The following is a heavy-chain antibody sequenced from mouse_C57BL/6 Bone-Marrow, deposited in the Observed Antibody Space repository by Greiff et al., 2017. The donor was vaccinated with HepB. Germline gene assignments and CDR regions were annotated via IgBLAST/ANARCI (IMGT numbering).Heavy chain of an antibody. CDR1: GFTFSSYA. J-gene: IGHJ1*03. CDR2: ISSGGDYI. D-gene: IGHD2-3*01. CDR3: TRGDGYPWYFDV. V-gene: IGHV5-9-1*02. Sequence: EVKLVESGEGLVKPGGSLKLSCAASGFTFSSYAMSWVRQTPEKRLEWVAYISSGGDYIYYADTVKGRFTSSRDNARNTLYLQMSSLKSEDTAMYYCTRGDGYPWYFDVWGTGTTVTVSS.